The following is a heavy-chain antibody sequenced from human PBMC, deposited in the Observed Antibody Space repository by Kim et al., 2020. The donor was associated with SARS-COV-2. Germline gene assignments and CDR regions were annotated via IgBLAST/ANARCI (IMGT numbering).Heavy chain of an antibody. CDR3: ARDNEIAVAGKRIDY. CDR2: ISAYNGNT. Sequence: ASVKVSCKASGYTFTSYGISWVRQAPGQGLEWMGWISAYNGNTNYAQKLQGRVTMTTDTSTSTAYMELRSLRSDDTAVYYCARDNEIAVAGKRIDYWGQGTLVTVSS. J-gene: IGHJ4*02. V-gene: IGHV1-18*01. D-gene: IGHD6-19*01. CDR1: GYTFTSYG.